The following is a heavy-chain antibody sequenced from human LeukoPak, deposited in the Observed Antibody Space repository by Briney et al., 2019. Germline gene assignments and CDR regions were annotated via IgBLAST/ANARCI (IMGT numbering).Heavy chain of an antibody. Sequence: SETLSPTCAVSGGSFNGYSYTWIRQPPGKELEWIGEIIHSGGTSYNPSLKSRLTISVDTSRKQFSLKLTSVTAAGTALYFCARGPLAFRRVAGIFSWGRGTQVTVSS. CDR2: IIHSGGT. D-gene: IGHD6-19*01. CDR1: GGSFNGYS. V-gene: IGHV4-34*01. CDR3: ARGPLAFRRVAGIFS. J-gene: IGHJ5*02.